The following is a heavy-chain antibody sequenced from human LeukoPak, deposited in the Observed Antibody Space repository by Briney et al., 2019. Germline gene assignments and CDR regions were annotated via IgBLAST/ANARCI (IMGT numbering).Heavy chain of an antibody. CDR1: GFTFSSYA. V-gene: IGHV3-23*01. J-gene: IGHJ4*02. D-gene: IGHD6-13*01. CDR2: ISGSGGST. Sequence: GASLRLSCAASGFTFSSYAMSWVRQAPGKGLEWVSAISGSGGSTYYADSVKGRFTISRDNSKNTLYLQMNSLRAEDTAVYYCAKDSDSSSWPPSIDYRGQGTLVTVSS. CDR3: AKDSDSSSWPPSIDY.